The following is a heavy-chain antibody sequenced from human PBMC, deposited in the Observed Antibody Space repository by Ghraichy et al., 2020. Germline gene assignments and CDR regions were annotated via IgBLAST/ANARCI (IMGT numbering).Heavy chain of an antibody. CDR1: EFTFSNYA. Sequence: GGSLRLSCAASEFTFSNYAMSWVRQAPGKGLEWVSGISTFGDHTYYADSVKGRFTISRDNSKNILYLQMDSLRAEDTAVYSCASHHPRFYFDYWGQGTLVAVSS. V-gene: IGHV3-23*01. CDR2: ISTFGDHT. CDR3: ASHHPRFYFDY. J-gene: IGHJ4*02.